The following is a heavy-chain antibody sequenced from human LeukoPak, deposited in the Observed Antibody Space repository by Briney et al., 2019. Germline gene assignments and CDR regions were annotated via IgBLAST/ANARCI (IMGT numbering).Heavy chain of an antibody. V-gene: IGHV5-51*01. CDR2: VFPGASDT. Sequence: GESLKISCKGSGYSFSSYWIAWVRQMPGKGLEWMGIVFPGASDTRYSPSFQGQVTISADKSISTAHLQWSSLKASDTAMYYCAIMTSYGGTSYFDYWGQGTLVTVSS. CDR1: GYSFSSYW. CDR3: AIMTSYGGTSYFDY. J-gene: IGHJ4*02. D-gene: IGHD4-23*01.